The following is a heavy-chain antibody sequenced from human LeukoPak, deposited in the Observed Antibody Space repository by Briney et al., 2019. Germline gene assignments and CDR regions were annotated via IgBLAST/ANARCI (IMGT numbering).Heavy chain of an antibody. CDR3: ARVQYSSGFDY. J-gene: IGHJ4*02. D-gene: IGHD6-19*01. CDR2: IYYSGNT. CDR1: GGSISSGGFY. Sequence: SETLSLTCTVSGGSISSGGFYWSWIRQHPGKGLEWIGYIYYSGNTYYNPSLKSRVNISVDTSKNQFSLKLSSVTAADTAVYYCARVQYSSGFDYWGQGTLVTVTS. V-gene: IGHV4-31*03.